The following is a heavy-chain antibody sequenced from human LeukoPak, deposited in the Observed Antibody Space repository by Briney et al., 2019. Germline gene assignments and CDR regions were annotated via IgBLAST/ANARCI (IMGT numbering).Heavy chain of an antibody. CDR1: GGTFISYA. D-gene: IGHD3-3*01. CDR2: NIPILGIA. Sequence: GASVKVSCKASGGTFISYAISWVRQAPGQGLEWMGRNIPILGIANYAQKFQGRVTITADKSTSTAYMELSSLRSEDTAVYYCARGQNYDFWSGYASWFDPWGQGTLVTVSS. CDR3: ARGQNYDFWSGYASWFDP. J-gene: IGHJ5*02. V-gene: IGHV1-69*04.